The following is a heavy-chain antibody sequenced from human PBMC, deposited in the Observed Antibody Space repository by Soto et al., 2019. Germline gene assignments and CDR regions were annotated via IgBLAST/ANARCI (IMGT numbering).Heavy chain of an antibody. D-gene: IGHD3-22*01. CDR2: ISGSGGST. V-gene: IGHV3-23*01. J-gene: IGHJ4*02. CDR1: GFTFSSYA. CDR3: AKERSSGYFSGSANFDY. Sequence: QPGGSLRLSCAASGFTFSSYAMSWVRQAPGKGLEWVSAISGSGGSTYYADSVKGRFTISRDNSKNTLYLQMNSLRAEDTAVYYCAKERSSGYFSGSANFDYWGQGTLVTVSS.